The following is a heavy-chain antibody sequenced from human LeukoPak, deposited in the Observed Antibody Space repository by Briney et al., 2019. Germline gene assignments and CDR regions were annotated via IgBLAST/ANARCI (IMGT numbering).Heavy chain of an antibody. J-gene: IGHJ6*03. V-gene: IGHV1-8*03. CDR1: GYIFIDYE. CDR3: TRGRYMDV. CDR2: MNPKSGDT. Sequence: GASVKASCKASGYIFIDYEINWVRQATGQGLEWMGWMNPKSGDTGYEQKFKGRVTITRDSSISTVYMELSNLRSEDTALYYCTRGRYMDVWGKGTTVTVSS.